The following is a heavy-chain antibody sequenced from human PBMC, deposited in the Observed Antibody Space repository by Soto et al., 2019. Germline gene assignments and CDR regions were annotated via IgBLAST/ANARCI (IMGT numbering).Heavy chain of an antibody. J-gene: IGHJ4*02. CDR3: AREGFDHRTDY. Sequence: QVQLQESGPGLVKPSETLSLTCAVSGGSISSPNWWSWYRQPPGKGLEWIGEMYPSGSSNRNPSLNRRVTLSLETAKNHFSLKLTSLTAADTAMYYCAREGFDHRTDYWGQGIPVTVSS. CDR2: MYPSGSS. V-gene: IGHV4-4*02. CDR1: GGSISSPNW.